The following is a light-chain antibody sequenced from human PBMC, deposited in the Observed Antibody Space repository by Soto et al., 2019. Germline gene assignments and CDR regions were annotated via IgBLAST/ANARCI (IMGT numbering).Light chain of an antibody. V-gene: IGKV2-30*02. Sequence: DVVMTQSPLSLPVTLGQPASISCRSSQSLIHSDGNTYLSWFQQRPGQSPRRLIYEVSDRDSGVPDRVSGSGSGTDCTLKISRVEAEDVGVYYCMQGTHWPWTFGQGTEVEIK. CDR2: EVS. J-gene: IGKJ1*01. CDR1: QSLIHSDGNTY. CDR3: MQGTHWPWT.